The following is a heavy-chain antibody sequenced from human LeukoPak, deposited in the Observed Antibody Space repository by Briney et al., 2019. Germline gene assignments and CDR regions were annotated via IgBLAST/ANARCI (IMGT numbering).Heavy chain of an antibody. D-gene: IGHD3-10*01. J-gene: IGHJ4*02. CDR3: ARDTGSRGSLRFDY. CDR1: GFPSSSYW. CDR2: ISSSSSYI. V-gene: IGHV3-21*01. Sequence: GGSLRLSCVASGFPSSSYWMTWVRQAPGKGLEWVSSISSSSSYIYYADSVKGRFTISRDNAKNSLYLQMNSLRAEDTAVYYCARDTGSRGSLRFDYWGQGTLVTVSS.